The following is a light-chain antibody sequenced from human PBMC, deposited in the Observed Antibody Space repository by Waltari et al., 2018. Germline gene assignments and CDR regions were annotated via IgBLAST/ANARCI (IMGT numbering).Light chain of an antibody. J-gene: IGLJ2*01. CDR3: QTWGTGVRVV. V-gene: IGLV4-69*01. Sequence: QLVLTQSPSVSASLGASVKLTCTLSSGRSSYAIAWHQQQQEKGPRYLMKLNSDGSHSKGDGLPDRFSGSSSGAERYRTLTSLQSEDEADDYCQTWGTGVRVVFGAGTQLTVL. CDR2: LNSDGSH. CDR1: SGRSSYA.